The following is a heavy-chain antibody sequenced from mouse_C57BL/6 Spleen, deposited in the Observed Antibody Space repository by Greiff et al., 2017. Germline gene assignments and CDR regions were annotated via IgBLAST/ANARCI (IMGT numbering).Heavy chain of an antibody. Sequence: QVQLKESGAELMKPGASVKISCKTSGYAFSSYWMNWVKQRPGKGLEWIGQIYPGDGDTNYNGNFKGKATLTADKSSSTAYMQLSSLTSEDSAVXFCARDWDNFDYWGQGTTLTVYS. CDR1: GYAFSSYW. V-gene: IGHV1-80*01. J-gene: IGHJ2*01. D-gene: IGHD4-1*01. CDR2: IYPGDGDT. CDR3: ARDWDNFDY.